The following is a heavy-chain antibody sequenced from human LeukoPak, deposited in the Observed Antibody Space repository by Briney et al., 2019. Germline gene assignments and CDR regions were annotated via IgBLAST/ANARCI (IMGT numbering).Heavy chain of an antibody. CDR1: GGSISSSSYY. Sequence: PSETLSLTCTVSGGSISSSSYYWGWIRQPPGKGLEWIGEINHSGSTNYNPSLKSRVTISVDTSKNQFSLKLSSVTAADTAVYYCARQVAGTMIVVVIYNWFDPWGQGTLVTVSS. CDR3: ARQVAGTMIVVVIYNWFDP. CDR2: INHSGST. J-gene: IGHJ5*02. D-gene: IGHD3-22*01. V-gene: IGHV4-39*01.